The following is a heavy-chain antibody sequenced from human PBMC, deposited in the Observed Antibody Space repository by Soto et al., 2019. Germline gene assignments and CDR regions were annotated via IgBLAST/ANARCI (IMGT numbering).Heavy chain of an antibody. CDR3: ARDDGSGSNLDY. V-gene: IGHV3-30-3*01. D-gene: IGHD3-10*01. CDR2: ISYDGSNK. J-gene: IGHJ4*02. CDR1: GFTFSSYA. Sequence: LRLSCAASGFTFSSYAMHWVRQAPGKGLEWVAVISYDGSNKYYADSVKGRFTISRDNSKNTLYLQMNSLRAEDTAVYYCARDDGSGSNLDYWGQGTLVTVSS.